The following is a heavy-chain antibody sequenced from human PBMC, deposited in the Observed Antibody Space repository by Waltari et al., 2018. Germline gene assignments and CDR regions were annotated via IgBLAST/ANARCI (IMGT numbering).Heavy chain of an antibody. J-gene: IGHJ3*01. CDR1: GYTFTSLN. CDR2: MNPNNGDT. D-gene: IGHD5-18*01. Sequence: QVQLVQSGAEVNKPGVSVKVSCKASGYTFTSLNINWFRQATGQGLEWMGWMNPNNGDTGYAQNFQGRVTLTRDISIDTAYMELSSLRLDDTAAYYCVRGDSHDRYGAFDVWGQGTVVTVSS. CDR3: VRGDSHDRYGAFDV. V-gene: IGHV1-8*01.